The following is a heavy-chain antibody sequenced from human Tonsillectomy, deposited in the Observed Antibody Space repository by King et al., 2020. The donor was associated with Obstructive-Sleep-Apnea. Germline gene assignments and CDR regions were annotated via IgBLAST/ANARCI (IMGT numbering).Heavy chain of an antibody. CDR2: IWYDGSNK. CDR1: GFTFSYYG. CDR3: ARDGRYCSSTSCYAGGGYYGMDV. V-gene: IGHV3-33*01. J-gene: IGHJ6*02. D-gene: IGHD2-2*01. Sequence: VHLVESGGGVVQPGRSLRLSCAASGFTFSYYGMHWVRQAPGKGREWVAVIWYDGSNKYYAVSGKGRFTTSRDNSKNKLFLQMNILRAEETAVYYCARDGRYCSSTSCYAGGGYYGMDVWGQGTTVTVSS.